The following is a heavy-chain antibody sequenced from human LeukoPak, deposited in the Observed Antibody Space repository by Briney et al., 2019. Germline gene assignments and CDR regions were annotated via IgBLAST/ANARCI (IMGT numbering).Heavy chain of an antibody. J-gene: IGHJ6*02. V-gene: IGHV3-23*01. CDR2: ISGSGGST. Sequence: GGSLRLSCAASGFTFSSYAMSWVRQAPGKGLEWVSAISGSGGSTYYADSVKGRFTISRDNSKNTLYPQMNSLRAEDTAVYYCAESNYYGSGSYYPYGMDVWGQGTTVTVSS. CDR3: AESNYYGSGSYYPYGMDV. D-gene: IGHD3-10*01. CDR1: GFTFSSYA.